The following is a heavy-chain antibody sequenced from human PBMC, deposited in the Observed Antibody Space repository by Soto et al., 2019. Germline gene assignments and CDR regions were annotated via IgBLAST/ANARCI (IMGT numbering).Heavy chain of an antibody. CDR2: SYYNGVT. Sequence: SETLSLTCTVSGGSISSDSWSWIRQSPGKALEWIGYSYYNGVTKYNPSLKSRVTISVDTCQNQFSLKLTSVTATDTAVYYCARRSRSSSGWYFLDYWGQGTLVTVSS. CDR3: ARRSRSSSGWYFLDY. CDR1: GGSISSDS. J-gene: IGHJ4*02. D-gene: IGHD6-19*01. V-gene: IGHV4-59*01.